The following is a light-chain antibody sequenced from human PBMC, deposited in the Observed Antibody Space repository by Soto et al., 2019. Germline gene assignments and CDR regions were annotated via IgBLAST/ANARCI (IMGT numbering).Light chain of an antibody. Sequence: DIPMTQSPSSLSASVGHRVTITCRASQGIRSDLTWYQQKLGKAPKRLITDASSLQSGVPSRFSGSGFGTEFTLTISGLQPDDLATYYCLQHNSHPFTFGGGTKVEIE. CDR2: DAS. CDR1: QGIRSD. J-gene: IGKJ4*01. CDR3: LQHNSHPFT. V-gene: IGKV1-17*01.